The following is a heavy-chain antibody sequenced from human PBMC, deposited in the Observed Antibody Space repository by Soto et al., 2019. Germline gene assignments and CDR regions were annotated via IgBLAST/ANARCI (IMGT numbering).Heavy chain of an antibody. D-gene: IGHD1-1*01. CDR3: VRGTSLSLQLGFDI. CDR2: IYHDGTT. J-gene: IGHJ3*02. CDR1: GYPITNGYF. Sequence: SSETLSLTCAVSGYPITNGYFWGWIRKPPGKGLEWIGSIYHDGTTNYNPSLKSRVIISVDTSKNQFSLELRSLTAADTAVYSCVRGTSLSLQLGFDIWGQGTMVTVSS. V-gene: IGHV4-38-2*01.